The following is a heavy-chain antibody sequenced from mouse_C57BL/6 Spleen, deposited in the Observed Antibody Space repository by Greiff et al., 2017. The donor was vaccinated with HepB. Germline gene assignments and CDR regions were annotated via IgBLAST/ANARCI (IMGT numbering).Heavy chain of an antibody. CDR3: ARVDGYYFFFDY. CDR1: GYSITSGYY. D-gene: IGHD2-3*01. Sequence: EVQLQESGPGLVKPSQSLSLTCSVTGYSITSGYYWNWIRQFPGNKLEWMGYISYDGSNNYNPSLKNRISITRDTSKNQFFLKLNSVTTEDTATYYCARVDGYYFFFDYWGQGTTLTVSS. V-gene: IGHV3-6*01. J-gene: IGHJ2*01. CDR2: ISYDGSN.